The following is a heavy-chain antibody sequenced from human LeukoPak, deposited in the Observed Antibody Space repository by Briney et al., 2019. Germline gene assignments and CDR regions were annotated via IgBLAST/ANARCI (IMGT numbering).Heavy chain of an antibody. CDR2: ISGSGGST. CDR1: GFTFSSYA. D-gene: IGHD6-13*01. Sequence: GGSLRLSCAASGFTFSSYAMSWVRQAPGKGLEWVSAISGSGGSTYYADSVKGRFTISRDNSKNTLYLQMNSLRAEDTAVYYYAKDSSPVYYYYGMDVWGQGTTVTVSS. V-gene: IGHV3-23*01. J-gene: IGHJ6*02. CDR3: AKDSSPVYYYYGMDV.